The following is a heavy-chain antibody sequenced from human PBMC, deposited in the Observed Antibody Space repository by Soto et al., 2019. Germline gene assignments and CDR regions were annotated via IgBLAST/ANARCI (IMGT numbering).Heavy chain of an antibody. V-gene: IGHV1-2*04. Sequence: ASVKVSCKASGYTFTGYYMHCVRQAPGQVLEWMGWINPNSGGTNYAQKFQGWVTMTRDTSISTAYMELSRLRSDDTAVYYCARSPAPLSYDSSGYYQVWGQGTLVTVSS. CDR3: ARSPAPLSYDSSGYYQV. J-gene: IGHJ4*02. CDR2: INPNSGGT. D-gene: IGHD3-22*01. CDR1: GYTFTGYY.